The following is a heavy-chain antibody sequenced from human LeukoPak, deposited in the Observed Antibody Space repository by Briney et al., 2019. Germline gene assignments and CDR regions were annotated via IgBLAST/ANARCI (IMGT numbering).Heavy chain of an antibody. Sequence: SVKVSCKASGGTFSSYAISWVRQAPGQGLEWMGGIIPIFGTANYAQKFQGRVTMTEDTSTDTAYMELSSLRSEDTAVYYCATPTGYCSGGSCYPPLYFQHWGQGTLVTVSS. CDR1: GGTFSSYA. J-gene: IGHJ1*01. CDR2: IIPIFGTA. D-gene: IGHD2-15*01. CDR3: ATPTGYCSGGSCYPPLYFQH. V-gene: IGHV1-69*06.